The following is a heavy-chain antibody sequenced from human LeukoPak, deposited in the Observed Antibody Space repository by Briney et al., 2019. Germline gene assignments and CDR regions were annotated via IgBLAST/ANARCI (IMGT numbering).Heavy chain of an antibody. CDR3: ARGVSSGT. V-gene: IGHV4-59*01. CDR1: GGSISSYY. Sequence: PSETLSLTCTVSGGSISSYYWSWIRQPPGKGLEWIGYIHYSGSTSYSPSLRSRVTISLDTSKNQFSLKLNSVTAADTAVYYCARGVSSGTWGRGTLVTVSS. D-gene: IGHD3-10*01. CDR2: IHYSGST. J-gene: IGHJ5*02.